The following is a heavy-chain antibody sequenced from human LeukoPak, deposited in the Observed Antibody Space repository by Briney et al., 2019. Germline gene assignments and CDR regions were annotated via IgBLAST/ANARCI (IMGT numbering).Heavy chain of an antibody. CDR1: GYSINTGFY. J-gene: IGHJ1*01. CDR3: ARQRGGIMAATAIGI. CDR2: FWHDGKT. D-gene: IGHD1-26*01. V-gene: IGHV4-38-2*01. Sequence: SETLSLTCAVSGYSINTGFYWGWIRQPPGKGLEWIGSFWHDGKTYYNPSLKSRLTISMDTSRNHFSLRLNSVTATDTAVYYCARQRGGIMAATAIGIWGQGTLVTVSS.